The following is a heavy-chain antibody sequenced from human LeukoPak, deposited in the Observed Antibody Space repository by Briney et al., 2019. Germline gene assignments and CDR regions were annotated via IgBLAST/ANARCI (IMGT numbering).Heavy chain of an antibody. V-gene: IGHV3-23*01. CDR3: AKADRRSDLPFYFDY. Sequence: PGGTLRLSCAASGFTFSSYGMSWVRQAPGKGLEWVSAISGSGGSTYYADSVKGRFTVSRDNSRNTLSLQMNSLRVDDTAVYCAKADRRSDLPFYFDYWGQGTLVTVSS. CDR2: ISGSGGST. J-gene: IGHJ4*02. CDR1: GFTFSSYG.